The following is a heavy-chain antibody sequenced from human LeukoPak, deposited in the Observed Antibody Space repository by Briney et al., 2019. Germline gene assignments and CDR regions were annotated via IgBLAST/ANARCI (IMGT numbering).Heavy chain of an antibody. CDR1: GYTFTSYD. CDR2: MNPNSGNT. Sequence: ASVKVSCKASGYTFTSYDINWVRQATGQGLEWMGWMNPNSGNTGYAQKFQGRVTITADESTSTAYMELSSLRSEDTAVYYCARVRDGYNTPGPYYYYYMDVWGKGTTVTVSS. D-gene: IGHD5-24*01. V-gene: IGHV1-8*01. CDR3: ARVRDGYNTPGPYYYYYMDV. J-gene: IGHJ6*03.